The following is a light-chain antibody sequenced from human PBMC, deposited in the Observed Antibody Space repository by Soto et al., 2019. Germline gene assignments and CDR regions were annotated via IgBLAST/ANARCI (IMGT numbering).Light chain of an antibody. CDR2: EVS. CDR1: QGLLDSDGRTH. Sequence: DIVLTQTPLSLSVTPGQPASISCNSSQGLLDSDGRTHLYWYVQKTGQPPQALIYEVSKRSSGVPDRFSGNGSGTHFTLTISRVQAEDAGIYYCMQSLQLNTFGGGTKVEIK. V-gene: IGKV2D-29*01. CDR3: MQSLQLNT. J-gene: IGKJ4*01.